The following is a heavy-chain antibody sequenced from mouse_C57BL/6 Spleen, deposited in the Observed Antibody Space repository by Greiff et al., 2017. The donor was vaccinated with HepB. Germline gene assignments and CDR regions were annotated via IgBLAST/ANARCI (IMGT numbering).Heavy chain of an antibody. J-gene: IGHJ4*01. V-gene: IGHV1-66*01. Sequence: QVQLQQSGPELVKPGASVKISCKASGYSFTSYYIHWVKQRPGQGLEWIGWIYPGSGNTKYNEKFKGKATLTADTASSTAYMQLISLTSEDSAVYYCARGGFYYAMDYWGQGTSVTVSS. CDR1: GYSFTSYY. CDR3: ARGGFYYAMDY. CDR2: IYPGSGNT.